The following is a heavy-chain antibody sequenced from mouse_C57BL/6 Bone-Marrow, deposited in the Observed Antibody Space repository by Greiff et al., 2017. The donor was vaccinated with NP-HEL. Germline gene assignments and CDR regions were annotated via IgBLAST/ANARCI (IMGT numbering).Heavy chain of an antibody. Sequence: EVHLVESEGGLVQPGSSMKLSCTASGFTFSDYYMAWVRQVPEKGLEWVANINYDGSSTYYLDSLKSRFIISRDNAKNILYLQMSSLKSEDTATYYCARDEGGANFWYFDVWGTGTTVTVSS. D-gene: IGHD4-1*01. V-gene: IGHV5-16*01. CDR2: INYDGSST. CDR3: ARDEGGANFWYFDV. CDR1: GFTFSDYY. J-gene: IGHJ1*03.